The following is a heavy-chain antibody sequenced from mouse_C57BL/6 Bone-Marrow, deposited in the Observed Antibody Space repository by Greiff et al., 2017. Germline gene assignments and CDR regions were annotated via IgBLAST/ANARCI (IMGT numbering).Heavy chain of an antibody. D-gene: IGHD2-3*01. CDR1: GYTFTSYW. Sequence: QVQLQQPGAELVKPGASVKLSCKASGYTFTSYWMHWVKQRPGQGLEWIGMIHPNSGSTNYNEKFNSKATLTVDKSSSTAYMQISSLTSEDSAVYYCARESGWLLRLDYWGQGTTLTVSS. CDR3: ARESGWLLRLDY. CDR2: IHPNSGST. V-gene: IGHV1-64*01. J-gene: IGHJ2*01.